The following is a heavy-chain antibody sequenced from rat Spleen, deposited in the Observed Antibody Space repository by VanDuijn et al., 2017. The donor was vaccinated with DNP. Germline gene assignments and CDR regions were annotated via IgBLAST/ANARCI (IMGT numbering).Heavy chain of an antibody. CDR3: ARWGDYFDY. CDR1: DYSITSVYR. J-gene: IGHJ2*01. Sequence: EVQLQESGPGLVKPSQSLSLTCSVTDYSITSVYRWNWIRKFPGNKLEWMAYIDSAGSTNYNPSLRSRISITRDTSKNQFFLQLSSVTTEDTATYYCARWGDYFDYWGQGVMVTVSS. CDR2: IDSAGST. V-gene: IGHV3-3*01.